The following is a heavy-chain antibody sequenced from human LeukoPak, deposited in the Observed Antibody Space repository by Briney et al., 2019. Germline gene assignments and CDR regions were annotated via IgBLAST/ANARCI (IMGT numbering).Heavy chain of an antibody. CDR1: GYTFTSYG. J-gene: IGHJ3*02. CDR2: ISAYNGNT. V-gene: IGHV1-18*01. D-gene: IGHD3-10*01. Sequence: GASVKVSCKASGYTFTSYGISWVRQAPGQGLEWMGWISAYNGNTNYAQKLQGRVTMTTDTSTSTAYMELRSLRSDDTAVYYCAGDLITMVRDDAFDIWGQGTMVTVSS. CDR3: AGDLITMVRDDAFDI.